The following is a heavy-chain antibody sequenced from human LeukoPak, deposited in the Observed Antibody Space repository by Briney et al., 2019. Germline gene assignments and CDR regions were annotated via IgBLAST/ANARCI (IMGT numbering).Heavy chain of an antibody. CDR1: GFTFSDYY. V-gene: IGHV3-11*01. Sequence: GGSLRLSCAASGFTFSDYYMSWIRQAPGRGLEWVSYIDISVSTIYCADSLRGRFTISRDNAKNSLYLQIDGLRVADTAVYYCAREQEQSVWKSYGAYSYYYIDVWGKGTTVTVSS. D-gene: IGHD1-26*01. J-gene: IGHJ6*03. CDR2: IDISVSTI. CDR3: AREQEQSVWKSYGAYSYYYIDV.